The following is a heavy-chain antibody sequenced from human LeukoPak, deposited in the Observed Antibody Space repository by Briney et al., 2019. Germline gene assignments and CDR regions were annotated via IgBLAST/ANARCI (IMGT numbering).Heavy chain of an antibody. J-gene: IGHJ4*02. CDR2: ISYDGSNK. CDR1: GFTFSSYG. D-gene: IGHD3-10*01. V-gene: IGHV3-30*03. CDR3: ARGVRGVISFDY. Sequence: GGSLRLSCAASGFTFSSYGMHWVRQAPGKGLEWVAVISYDGSNKYYADSVNGRFTISRDNSKNTLYLQMNSLRAEDTAVYYCARGVRGVISFDYWGQGTLVTVSS.